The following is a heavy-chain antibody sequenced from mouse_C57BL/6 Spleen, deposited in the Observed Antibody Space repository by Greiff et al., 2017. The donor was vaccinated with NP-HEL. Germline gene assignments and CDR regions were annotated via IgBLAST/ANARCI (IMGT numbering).Heavy chain of an antibody. CDR2: INYDGSST. D-gene: IGHD2-4*01. V-gene: IGHV5-16*01. CDR1: GFTFSDYY. J-gene: IGHJ2*01. Sequence: EVKLVESEGGLVQPGSSMKLSCTASGFTFSDYYMAWVRQVPEKGLEWVANINYDGSSTYYLDSLKSRFIISRDNAKNILYLQISSLKSEDTATYYCARDRTPTVTPYYFDYWGQGTTLTLSS. CDR3: ARDRTPTVTPYYFDY.